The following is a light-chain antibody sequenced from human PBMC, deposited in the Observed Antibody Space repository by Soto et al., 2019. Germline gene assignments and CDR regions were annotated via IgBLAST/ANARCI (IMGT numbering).Light chain of an antibody. J-gene: IGKJ5*01. V-gene: IGKV3-15*01. CDR3: QQRSNWPPSIT. Sequence: EIVMTQSPATLSVSPGERATLSYGASHIVSSNLAWYQQKPGQAPSLLIYGASTRATGIPARFSGSGSGTEFTLTISSLQSEDFAVYYCQQRSNWPPSITFGQGTRLEIK. CDR1: HIVSSN. CDR2: GAS.